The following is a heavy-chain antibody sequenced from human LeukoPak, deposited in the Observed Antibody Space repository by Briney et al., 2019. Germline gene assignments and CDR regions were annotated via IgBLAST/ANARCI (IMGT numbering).Heavy chain of an antibody. Sequence: SQTLSLTCTVSGGSISSGGYYWSWIRQHPGKGLEWIGYIYYSGSTNYNPSLKSRVTISVDTSKNQFSLKLSSVTAADTAVYYCARDTVIELAAAGRTSYYYYGMDVWGQGTTVTVSS. CDR1: GGSISSGGYY. D-gene: IGHD6-13*01. V-gene: IGHV4-31*03. CDR3: ARDTVIELAAAGRTSYYYYGMDV. CDR2: IYYSGST. J-gene: IGHJ6*02.